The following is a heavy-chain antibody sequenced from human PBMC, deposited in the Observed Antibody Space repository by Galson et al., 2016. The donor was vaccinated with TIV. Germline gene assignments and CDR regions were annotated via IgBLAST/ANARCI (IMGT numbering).Heavy chain of an antibody. CDR1: GASISSYS. Sequence: SETLSLTCTVSGASISSYSWSWFRQPAGKGLEWIGRIDTAGGTNYNPSLKSRVTVSVDTSKNQFSLKLSSVTAADTAVYYCATWGAASDWLEEGYFDYWGQGTLVTVSS. CDR2: IDTAGGT. D-gene: IGHD2-15*01. J-gene: IGHJ4*02. V-gene: IGHV4-4*07. CDR3: ATWGAASDWLEEGYFDY.